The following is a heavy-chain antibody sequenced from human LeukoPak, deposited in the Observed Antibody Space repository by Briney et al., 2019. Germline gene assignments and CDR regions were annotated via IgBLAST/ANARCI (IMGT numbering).Heavy chain of an antibody. D-gene: IGHD3-16*01. CDR3: AKDALMTPMDV. J-gene: IGHJ6*03. Sequence: PGGSLRLSCAASGFTFDDYAMHWVRQTPGKGLEWVSGISASGGSTFYADSVKGRFTISRDNSKNTLFLQLNSLRVEDTATYYCAKDALMTPMDVWGKGTTVTVSS. CDR1: GFTFDDYA. CDR2: ISASGGST. V-gene: IGHV3-23*01.